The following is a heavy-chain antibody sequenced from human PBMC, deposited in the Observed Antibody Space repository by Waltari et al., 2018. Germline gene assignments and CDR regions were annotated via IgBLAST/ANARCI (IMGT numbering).Heavy chain of an antibody. Sequence: QVQLVESGGGVVQPGRSLRPSCAAPGFTLSRYAMHWVRQAPGKGLEWVAVISYDGSNKYYADSVKGRFTISRDNSENTLYLQMNSLRAEDTPVYYCAKPRTGTVGYWGQGTLVTVSS. CDR1: GFTLSRYA. CDR3: AKPRTGTVGY. V-gene: IGHV3-30*18. J-gene: IGHJ4*02. D-gene: IGHD3-9*01. CDR2: ISYDGSNK.